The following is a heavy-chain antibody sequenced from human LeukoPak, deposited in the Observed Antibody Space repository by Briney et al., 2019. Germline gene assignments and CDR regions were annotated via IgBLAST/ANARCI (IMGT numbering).Heavy chain of an antibody. CDR3: ARAPYNWNYPLSGFDI. CDR2: IIPMFGTG. V-gene: IGHV1-69*13. J-gene: IGHJ3*02. Sequence: SVKVSFKASGGTFISYAISWVRQAPGEGGGWMGGIIPMFGTGKYGQKFQGRVTITADESTSTAYMELSSLRSEDTAVYYCARAPYNWNYPLSGFDIWGQGTMVTVSS. CDR1: GGTFISYA. D-gene: IGHD1-7*01.